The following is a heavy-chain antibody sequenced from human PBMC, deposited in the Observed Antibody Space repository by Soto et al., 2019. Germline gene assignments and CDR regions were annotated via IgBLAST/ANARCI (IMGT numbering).Heavy chain of an antibody. CDR1: GGSIPRSIW. D-gene: IGHD3-10*01. Sequence: SDTLSLPPSVSGGSIPRSIWWRWSRQPPVKGLEWIGELYHSGSTSYHPSLKSRVTISVDKSKNQFSLKLSSVTAADTAVYYCARFGYYGSRRYLYYYGMDVWVQGTTVT. V-gene: IGHV4-4*02. J-gene: IGHJ6*02. CDR2: LYHSGST. CDR3: ARFGYYGSRRYLYYYGMDV.